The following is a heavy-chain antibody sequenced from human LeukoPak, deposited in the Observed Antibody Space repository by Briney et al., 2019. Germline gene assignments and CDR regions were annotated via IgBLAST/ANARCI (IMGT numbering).Heavy chain of an antibody. CDR3: ARDWATTWYGEYFDH. CDR2: ISGSGENI. CDR1: GFTFSSYE. J-gene: IGHJ4*02. Sequence: GGSLRLSCAASGFTFSSYEMNWVRQAPGKGLEWVSHISGSGENIYYADSVKGRFTISRDNTKNLPYLQMNSLRAEDTAVYYCARDWATTWYGEYFDHWGQGTLVTVSS. V-gene: IGHV3-48*03. D-gene: IGHD3-10*01.